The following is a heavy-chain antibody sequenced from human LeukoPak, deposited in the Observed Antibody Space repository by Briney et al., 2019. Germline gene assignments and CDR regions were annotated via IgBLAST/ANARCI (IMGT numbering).Heavy chain of an antibody. Sequence: ASVKVSCKASGGTFSSYAISWVRQAPGQGLEWMGGIIPIFGTANYAQKFQGRVTITADESTSTAYMELSSLRSEDTAVYYCARRGLLLSNWFDPWGQGTLVTVSS. J-gene: IGHJ5*02. CDR1: GGTFSSYA. D-gene: IGHD3-22*01. V-gene: IGHV1-69*13. CDR2: IIPIFGTA. CDR3: ARRGLLLSNWFDP.